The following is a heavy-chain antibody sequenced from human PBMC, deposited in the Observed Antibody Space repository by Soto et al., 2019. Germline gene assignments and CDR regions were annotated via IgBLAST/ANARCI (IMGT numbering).Heavy chain of an antibody. CDR2: IYYSGST. CDR1: GGSISSYY. Sequence: SETLSLTCTVSGGSISSYYWSWIRQPPGKGLEWIGYIYYSGSTNYNPSLKSRVTISVDTSKNQFSLKLSSVTAADTAVYYCAREGDVPYYYYGMDVWGQGTTVTVSS. J-gene: IGHJ6*02. D-gene: IGHD2-21*02. CDR3: AREGDVPYYYYGMDV. V-gene: IGHV4-59*01.